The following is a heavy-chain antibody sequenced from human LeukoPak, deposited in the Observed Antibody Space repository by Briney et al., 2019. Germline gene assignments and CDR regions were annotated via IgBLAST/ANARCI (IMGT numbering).Heavy chain of an antibody. CDR1: GGSISSYY. Sequence: SETLSLTCTVSGGSISSYYWSWIRQPPGKGLEWIGYIYYSGSTNYNPSLKSRVTISVDTSKNQFSLKLSSVTAADTAVYYCARRLYGMDVWGQGTTVTVSS. CDR2: IYYSGST. CDR3: ARRLYGMDV. J-gene: IGHJ6*02. V-gene: IGHV4-59*01.